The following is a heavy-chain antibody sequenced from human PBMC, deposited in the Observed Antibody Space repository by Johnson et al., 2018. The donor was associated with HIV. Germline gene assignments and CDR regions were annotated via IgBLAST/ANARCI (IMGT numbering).Heavy chain of an antibody. CDR1: GFTFSSSA. CDR2: LSFDGSNK. D-gene: IGHD1-1*01. J-gene: IGHJ3*02. V-gene: IGHV3-30-3*01. CDR3: ASRYTVDAFDI. Sequence: QVQLVESGGGVVQPGRSLRLSCAASGFTFSSSALHWVRQAPGKGLEWVAVLSFDGSNKYYEDSVKGRFTISRDNSKNTLYLQMNSLRAEDTAVYYCASRYTVDAFDIWGQGTMVTVSS.